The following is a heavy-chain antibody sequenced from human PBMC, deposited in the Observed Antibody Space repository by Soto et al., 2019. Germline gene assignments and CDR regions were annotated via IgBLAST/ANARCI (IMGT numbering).Heavy chain of an antibody. CDR1: GFTFDDYA. CDR3: AKDKASITHAFDI. CDR2: ISWNSNSI. J-gene: IGHJ3*02. V-gene: IGHV3-9*01. Sequence: EVQLVESGGGLVQPGRSLRLSCAASGFTFDDYAMHWVRQAPGKGLEWVSGISWNSNSIGYADSVKGRFTISSDNAKNSLYLQMNSLRAEDTALYYCAKDKASITHAFDIWGQGTMVTVSS. D-gene: IGHD3-10*01.